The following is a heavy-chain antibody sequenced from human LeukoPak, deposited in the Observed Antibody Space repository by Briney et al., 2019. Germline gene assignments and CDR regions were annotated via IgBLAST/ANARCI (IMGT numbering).Heavy chain of an antibody. CDR2: MNPNSGNT. CDR1: GYTFTSYD. V-gene: IGHV1-8*01. Sequence: ASVKVSCKASGYTFTSYDINWVRQATGQGLEWMGWMNPNSGNTGYAQKFQGRVTMTRNTSISTAYMELSSLRSEDTAVYYCARVSRAGYDSSGYYYGGLGYWGQGTLVTVSS. CDR3: ARVSRAGYDSSGYYYGGLGY. J-gene: IGHJ4*02. D-gene: IGHD3-22*01.